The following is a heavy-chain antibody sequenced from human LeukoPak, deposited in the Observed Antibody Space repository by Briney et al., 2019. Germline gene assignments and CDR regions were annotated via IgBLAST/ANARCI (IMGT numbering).Heavy chain of an antibody. CDR1: GFTVSSNH. D-gene: IGHD2-2*01. CDR2: IYTGGLT. J-gene: IGHJ4*02. CDR3: ARDNAPAGGGLDY. V-gene: IGHV3-53*01. Sequence: GGSLRLSCAASGFTVSSNHMTWVREAPGKGLEWVSEIYTGGLTFYADSVTGRFTISRDNSKNTVYLQMNSLGVEDTARYYCARDNAPAGGGLDYWGQGTLVTVSS.